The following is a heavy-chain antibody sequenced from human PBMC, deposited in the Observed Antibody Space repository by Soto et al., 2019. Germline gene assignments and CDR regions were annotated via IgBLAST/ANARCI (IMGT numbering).Heavy chain of an antibody. CDR1: GFTVSSSY. CDR3: ARHVGYYWYFDL. CDR2: IYSGGNT. J-gene: IGHJ2*01. D-gene: IGHD6-13*01. Sequence: EVQLVESGGGLVQPGGSLRLSCAVSGFTVSSSYMGWVRQAPGKGLEWVSSIYSGGNTYYADSVRGRFTIYTDNSKDTLYLQMNSLRVDDTAMYYCARHVGYYWYFDLWGRCTLVTVSS. V-gene: IGHV3-66*04.